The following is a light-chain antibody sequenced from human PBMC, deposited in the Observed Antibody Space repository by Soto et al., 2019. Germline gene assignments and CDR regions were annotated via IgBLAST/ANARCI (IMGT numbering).Light chain of an antibody. Sequence: QSALTQPASVSGSPGQSITISCTGTSSDVGGYNYVSWYQQHPGKAPKLMIYDVSNRPSGVSNRFSGSKSGNTASLTISGLQAEDEADYYCSSYTSLGVFGTGTKVTVL. CDR1: SSDVGGYNY. CDR3: SSYTSLGV. J-gene: IGLJ1*01. CDR2: DVS. V-gene: IGLV2-14*01.